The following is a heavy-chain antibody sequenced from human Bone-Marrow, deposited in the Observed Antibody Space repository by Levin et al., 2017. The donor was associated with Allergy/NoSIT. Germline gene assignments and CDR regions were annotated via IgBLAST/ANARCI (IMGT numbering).Heavy chain of an antibody. Sequence: LSLTCAASGFTFSSNAMAWVRQAPGKGLECVSSISGSGAIKFSADSVRGRFTISRDNSKNPMYLQMNSLRAEDTAVYYCAKERGYSYGYGFDYWGQGTLVTVSS. V-gene: IGHV3-23*01. D-gene: IGHD5-18*01. CDR1: GFTFSSNA. CDR3: AKERGYSYGYGFDY. CDR2: ISGSGAIK. J-gene: IGHJ4*02.